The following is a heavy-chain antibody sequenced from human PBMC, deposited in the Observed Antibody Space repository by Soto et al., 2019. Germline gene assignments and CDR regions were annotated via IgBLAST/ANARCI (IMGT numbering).Heavy chain of an antibody. Sequence: QVQLVQSGAEVKKPGASVKVSCKASGYTFTSYGISWVRQAPGQGLEWMGWISAYNGNTNYAQKLQGRVTMTTDTSTSTAYMELRSLRSDDTAVYYCGRAGYSSGWYADYYYYYGMDVWGQGTTVTVSS. CDR3: GRAGYSSGWYADYYYYYGMDV. CDR2: ISAYNGNT. CDR1: GYTFTSYG. D-gene: IGHD6-19*01. V-gene: IGHV1-18*01. J-gene: IGHJ6*02.